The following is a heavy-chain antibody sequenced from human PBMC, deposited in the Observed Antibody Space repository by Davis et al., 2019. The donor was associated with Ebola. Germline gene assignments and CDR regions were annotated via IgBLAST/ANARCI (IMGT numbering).Heavy chain of an antibody. D-gene: IGHD5-24*01. Sequence: GESLKISCAASGFTFSSYAMHWVRQAPGKGLEWVAVISYDGSNKYYADSVKGRFTISRDNSKNTLYLQMNSLRAEDTAVYYCAKGRMATRSRNDAFDIWGQGTMVTVSS. CDR2: ISYDGSNK. V-gene: IGHV3-30-3*01. CDR3: AKGRMATRSRNDAFDI. J-gene: IGHJ3*02. CDR1: GFTFSSYA.